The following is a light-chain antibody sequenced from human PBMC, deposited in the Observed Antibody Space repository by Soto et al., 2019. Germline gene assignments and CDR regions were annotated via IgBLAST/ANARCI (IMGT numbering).Light chain of an antibody. Sequence: DIQMTQSPSSLSASVGDRVTITCRASQSISSHLNWYQQRPGRAPKPLIYAASTLQSGVPSRFSGSGSGTDFTLTISNLQPEDFATYYCQHFYPTPPVTFGQGTRLEI. CDR1: QSISSH. CDR2: AAS. V-gene: IGKV1-39*01. J-gene: IGKJ5*01. CDR3: QHFYPTPPVT.